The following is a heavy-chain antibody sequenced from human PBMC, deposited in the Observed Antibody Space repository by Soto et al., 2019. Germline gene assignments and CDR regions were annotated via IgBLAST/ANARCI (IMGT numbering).Heavy chain of an antibody. CDR3: ARDPGTMVRGAWVQMAWFDP. V-gene: IGHV1-3*01. Sequence: QVPLVQSGAEVKKPGASVKVSCKASGYTFTSYAMHWVRQAPGQRLEWMGWINAGNGNTKYSQKFQGRVTITRDTPASTAYMELSSLSSEDTAVYYCARDPGTMVRGAWVQMAWFDPWGQGTLVTVSS. J-gene: IGHJ5*02. CDR1: GYTFTSYA. D-gene: IGHD3-10*01. CDR2: INAGNGNT.